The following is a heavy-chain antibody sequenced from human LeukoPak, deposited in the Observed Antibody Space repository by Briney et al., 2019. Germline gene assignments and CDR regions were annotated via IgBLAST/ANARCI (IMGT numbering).Heavy chain of an antibody. V-gene: IGHV3-23*01. CDR3: AKGSIVPPD. CDR1: GFTFKNYA. D-gene: IGHD2/OR15-2a*01. Sequence: GGSLRLSCAAPGFTFKNYAMSWVRQPPGRGLEWVSSINGGGSRTNYADSIKGRFTISRDNSKNTLYLQMNGLRAEDTAIYYCAKGSIVPPDWGQGTLVTVSS. J-gene: IGHJ4*02. CDR2: INGGGSRT.